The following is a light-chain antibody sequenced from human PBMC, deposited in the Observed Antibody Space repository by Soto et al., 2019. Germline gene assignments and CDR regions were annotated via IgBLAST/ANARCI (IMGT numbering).Light chain of an antibody. CDR3: QHCGSSPWT. J-gene: IGKJ1*01. CDR2: DTS. Sequence: EIVLTQSPATLSLSPGERATLSCGASQTVGSTYLAWYHQKPGLAPRLLIYDTSSRATGIPDRFSGSGSGTDFTLTISRLEPEDFAVYSCQHCGSSPWTFGQGAKVEIK. V-gene: IGKV3D-20*01. CDR1: QTVGSTY.